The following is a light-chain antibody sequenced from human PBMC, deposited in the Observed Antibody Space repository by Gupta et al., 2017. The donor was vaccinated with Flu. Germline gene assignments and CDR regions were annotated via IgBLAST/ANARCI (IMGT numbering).Light chain of an antibody. J-gene: IGLJ3*02. CDR3: SSYTTSSTLV. CDR2: EVS. V-gene: IGLV2-14*01. CDR1: SSDVGGYNY. Sequence: QSALTQPASVSGSPGQSIPLSCTGTSSDVGGYNYVSWYQQHPGKAPKLIIYEVSHRPSGVSNRFSGSKSGNTASLTISGLQAEDEADYYCSSYTTSSTLVFGGGTKVTVL.